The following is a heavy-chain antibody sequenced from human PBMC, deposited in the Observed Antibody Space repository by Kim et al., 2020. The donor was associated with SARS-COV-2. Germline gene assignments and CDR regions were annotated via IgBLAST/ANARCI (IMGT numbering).Heavy chain of an antibody. D-gene: IGHD3-10*01. V-gene: IGHV4-39*01. Sequence: SLKSRVTISVDTSKNQFSLKLSSVTAADTAVYYCARWAVWFGEARYYFDYWGQGTLVTVSS. CDR3: ARWAVWFGEARYYFDY. J-gene: IGHJ4*02.